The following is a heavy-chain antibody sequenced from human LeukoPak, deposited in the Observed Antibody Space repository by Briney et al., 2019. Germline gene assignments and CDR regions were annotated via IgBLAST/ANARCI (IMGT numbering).Heavy chain of an antibody. V-gene: IGHV3-30*02. CDR1: GLTFSSYG. J-gene: IGHJ4*02. CDR2: KWYYGSNK. D-gene: IGHD3-10*01. CDR3: AKAAQSRLRYYGSGSHQDY. Sequence: PGGSLRLSCAASGLTFSSYGMHWVRQAPGKGLEWVAFKWYYGSNKYYADSVKGRFTISRDNSKITMYLHMNSLRAENKAVYYCAKAAQSRLRYYGSGSHQDYWGQGTLVTVSS.